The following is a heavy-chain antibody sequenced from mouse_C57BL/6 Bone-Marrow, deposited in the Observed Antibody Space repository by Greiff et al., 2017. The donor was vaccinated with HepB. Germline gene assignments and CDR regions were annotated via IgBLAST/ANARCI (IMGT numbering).Heavy chain of an antibody. CDR1: GYTFTDYY. D-gene: IGHD1-1*01. Sequence: EVQLQQSGPELVKPGASVKISCKASGYTFTDYYMNWVKQSHGKSLEWIGDINPNNGGTRYNQKFKGKATSTVDKSSSTAYMELRSLTSEDSAVYYCARRDYGRNYAMDYWGQGTSVTVSS. CDR2: INPNNGGT. CDR3: ARRDYGRNYAMDY. J-gene: IGHJ4*01. V-gene: IGHV1-26*01.